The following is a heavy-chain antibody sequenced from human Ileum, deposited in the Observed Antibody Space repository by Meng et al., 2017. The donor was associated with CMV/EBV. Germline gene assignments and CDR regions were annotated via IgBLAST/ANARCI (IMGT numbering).Heavy chain of an antibody. J-gene: IGHJ6*02. CDR2: IYYSGST. Sequence: GSLRLSCTVSGGSISSSSYYWGWIRQPPGKGLEWIGSIYYSGSTSYKTSLKRGVTISVDTSKNQFSLKRSSVTAADTAVYECARDRGAVGGDDYYYYYGMDVWGQGTMVTVSS. V-gene: IGHV4-39*07. D-gene: IGHD6-19*01. CDR3: ARDRGAVGGDDYYYYYGMDV. CDR1: GGSISSSSYY.